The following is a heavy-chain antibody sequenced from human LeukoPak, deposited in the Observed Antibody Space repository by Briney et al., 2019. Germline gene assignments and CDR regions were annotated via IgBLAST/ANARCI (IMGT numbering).Heavy chain of an antibody. Sequence: ASVKVSCKASGGTFSSYAISWVRQAPGQGLEWMGGIIPIFGTANYAQKFQGRVAITADESTSTAYMELSSLRSEDTAVYYCARFDYGDYVSTDYWGQGTLVTVSS. CDR1: GGTFSSYA. D-gene: IGHD4-17*01. V-gene: IGHV1-69*01. J-gene: IGHJ4*02. CDR3: ARFDYGDYVSTDY. CDR2: IIPIFGTA.